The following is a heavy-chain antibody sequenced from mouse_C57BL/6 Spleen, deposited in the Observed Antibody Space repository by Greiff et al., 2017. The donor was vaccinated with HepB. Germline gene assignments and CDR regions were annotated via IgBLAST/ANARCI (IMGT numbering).Heavy chain of an antibody. Sequence: VQLQQSGAELVKPGASVKISCKASGYAFSSYWMNWVKQRPGKGLEWIGQIYPGDGDTNYNGKFKGKATLTADKSSSTAYMQLSSLTSEDSAVYFCARRDYGGDYAMDYWGQGTSVTVSS. CDR1: GYAFSSYW. D-gene: IGHD1-1*01. J-gene: IGHJ4*01. CDR2: IYPGDGDT. V-gene: IGHV1-80*01. CDR3: ARRDYGGDYAMDY.